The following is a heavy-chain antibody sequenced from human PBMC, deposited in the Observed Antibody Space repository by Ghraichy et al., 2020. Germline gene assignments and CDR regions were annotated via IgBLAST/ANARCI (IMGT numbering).Heavy chain of an antibody. V-gene: IGHV3-64D*06. Sequence: GGSLRLSCSASGFTFSSYAMHWVRQAPGKGLEYVSAISSNGGSTYYADSVKGRFTISRDNSKNTLYLQMSSLRAEDTAVYYCVKAEPGELLDYWGQGTLVTVSS. CDR3: VKAEPGELLDY. J-gene: IGHJ4*02. CDR2: ISSNGGST. CDR1: GFTFSSYA. D-gene: IGHD1-26*01.